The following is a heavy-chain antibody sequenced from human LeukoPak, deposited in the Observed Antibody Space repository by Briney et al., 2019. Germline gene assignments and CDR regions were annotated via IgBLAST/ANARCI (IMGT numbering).Heavy chain of an antibody. Sequence: GGSLRLSCAASGFTFSTYAIHWVRQAPGKGLEWVAVISYDGSNKYYADSVKGRFTISRDSSKNTLYLQMNSLRAEDTAVYYCARDSSGNYFDNWGQGTLVTVSS. CDR1: GFTFSTYA. CDR2: ISYDGSNK. D-gene: IGHD6-19*01. V-gene: IGHV3-30-3*01. CDR3: ARDSSGNYFDN. J-gene: IGHJ4*02.